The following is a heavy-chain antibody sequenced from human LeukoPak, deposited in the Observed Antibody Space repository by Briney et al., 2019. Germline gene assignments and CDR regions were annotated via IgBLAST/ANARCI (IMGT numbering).Heavy chain of an antibody. V-gene: IGHV3-23*01. J-gene: IGHJ4*02. CDR1: GFTFSTYA. Sequence: GSLRLSCAASGFTFSTYAMSWVRQAPGEGLEWVSIITSSGGSTNYADSVKGRFTISRDNSKNTLYLQMNSLKPDDTAVYYCATDVTGGAISFWGQGALVTVS. D-gene: IGHD1-14*01. CDR2: ITSSGGST. CDR3: ATDVTGGAISF.